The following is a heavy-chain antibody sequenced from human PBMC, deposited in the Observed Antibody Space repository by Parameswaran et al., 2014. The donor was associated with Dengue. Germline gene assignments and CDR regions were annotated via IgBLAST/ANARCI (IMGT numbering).Heavy chain of an antibody. CDR3: ATLRWLQFGGREPLDY. D-gene: IGHD5-24*01. Sequence: WVRQAPGQGLEWMGGFDPEDGETIYAQKFQGRVTMTEDTSTDTAYMELSSLRSEDTAVYYCATLRWLQFGGREPLDYWGQGTLVTVSS. V-gene: IGHV1-24*01. CDR2: FDPEDGET. J-gene: IGHJ4*02.